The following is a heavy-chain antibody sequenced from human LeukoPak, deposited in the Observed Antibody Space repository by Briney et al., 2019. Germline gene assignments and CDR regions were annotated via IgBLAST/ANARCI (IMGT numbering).Heavy chain of an antibody. J-gene: IGHJ5*02. CDR2: IDPSDSYT. Sequence: GESLKISCKGSGYSFTSYWISWARQMPGKGLEWMGRIDPSDSYTNYSPSFQGHVTISADKSISTAYLQWSSLKASDTAMYYCARQYIAVAGNNWFDPWGQGTLVTVSS. CDR3: ARQYIAVAGNNWFDP. V-gene: IGHV5-10-1*01. CDR1: GYSFTSYW. D-gene: IGHD6-19*01.